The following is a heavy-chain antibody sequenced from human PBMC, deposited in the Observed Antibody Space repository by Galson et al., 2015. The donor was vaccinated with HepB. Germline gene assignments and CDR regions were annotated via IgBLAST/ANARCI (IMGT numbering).Heavy chain of an antibody. CDR3: ARDQPGYCSGGSCPVFLHWFDP. CDR1: GYTFTGYY. CDR2: INPNSGGT. V-gene: IGHV1-2*02. Sequence: SVKVSCKASGYTFTGYYMHWVRQAPGQGLEWMGWINPNSGGTNYAQKFQGRVTMTRDTSISTAYMELSRLRSDDTAVYYCARDQPGYCSGGSCPVFLHWFDPWGQGTLVTVSS. D-gene: IGHD2-15*01. J-gene: IGHJ5*02.